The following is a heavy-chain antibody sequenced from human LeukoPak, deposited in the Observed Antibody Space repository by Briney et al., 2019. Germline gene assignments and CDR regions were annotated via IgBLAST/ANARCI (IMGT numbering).Heavy chain of an antibody. CDR3: ARGLYYYDSSGYPWTYGIDV. J-gene: IGHJ6*02. V-gene: IGHV4-59*01. D-gene: IGHD3-22*01. CDR2: MYYSGST. CDR1: GGSISSYY. Sequence: SETLSLTCTVSGGSISSYYWSWIRQPPGKGLEWIGYMYYSGSTNYNPSLKSRVTISVDTSKNQFSLKLSSVTAADTAVYYCARGLYYYDSSGYPWTYGIDVWGQGTTVTVSS.